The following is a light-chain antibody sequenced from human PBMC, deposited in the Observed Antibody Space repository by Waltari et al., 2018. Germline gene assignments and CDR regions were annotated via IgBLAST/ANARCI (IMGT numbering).Light chain of an antibody. CDR1: SGSVSTRSS. V-gene: IGLV8-61*01. CDR3: ALDMGNDISV. Sequence: QTVVTQESSLSVSPGGTVTLTLGLSSGSVSTRSSPRWYQQTPGQPPRTLMYSTNLRSSGVPDRFSGSILGNKAALTITGAQADDESDYYCALDMGNDISVFGGGTRLSVL. CDR2: STN. J-gene: IGLJ3*02.